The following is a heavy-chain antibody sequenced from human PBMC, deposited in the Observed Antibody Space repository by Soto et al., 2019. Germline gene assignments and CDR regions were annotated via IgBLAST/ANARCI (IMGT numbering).Heavy chain of an antibody. CDR3: AKGKVPPAGGGVGY. CDR2: ISWNSGSI. D-gene: IGHD2-15*01. V-gene: IGHV3-9*01. J-gene: IGHJ4*02. CDR1: GFTFDDYA. Sequence: EVQLVESGGGLVQPGRSLRLSCAASGFTFDDYAMHWVRQAPGKGLEWVSGISWNSGSIGYADSVKGRFTISRDNAKNPLYLQRNSLGAEDTALYYCAKGKVPPAGGGVGYWGQGTLVTVSS.